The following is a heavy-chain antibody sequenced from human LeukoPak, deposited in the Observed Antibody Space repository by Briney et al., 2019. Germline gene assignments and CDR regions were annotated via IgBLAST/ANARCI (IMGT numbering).Heavy chain of an antibody. J-gene: IGHJ4*02. D-gene: IGHD3-22*01. CDR1: GFTFDDYA. CDR2: ISWNSGSI. V-gene: IGHV3-9*01. CDR3: AKDMRYYDSSGYLNY. Sequence: GGSLRLSCAASGFTFDDYAMHWVRQAPGKGLEWVSGISWNSGSIGYADSVKGRFTISRDNAKNSLYLQMNSLRAEDTALYYCAKDMRYYDSSGYLNYWGQGTLVTVSS.